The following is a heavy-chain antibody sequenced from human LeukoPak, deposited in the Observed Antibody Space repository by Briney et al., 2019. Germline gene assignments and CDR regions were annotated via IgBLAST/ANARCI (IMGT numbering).Heavy chain of an antibody. CDR2: FYHSGST. V-gene: IGHV4-38-2*02. J-gene: IGHJ4*02. CDR3: TRVGGSMLIGYYFEF. CDR1: GYSISSGYY. D-gene: IGHD3-9*01. Sequence: KASETLSLTCSVSGYSISSGYYWGWIRQPPGKGMEWIGTFYHSGSTYYNPSLKSRVTMSVDTSKNQFSLKLSSVTAADTAVYFCTRVGGSMLIGYYFEFWGQGTLVTVSS.